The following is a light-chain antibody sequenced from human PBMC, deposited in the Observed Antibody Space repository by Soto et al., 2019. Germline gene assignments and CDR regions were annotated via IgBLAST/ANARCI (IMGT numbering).Light chain of an antibody. V-gene: IGKV1-39*01. CDR1: QAVSTP. CDR3: QHSYHTPA. J-gene: IGKJ5*01. Sequence: DIQMTQSPSSLSASVGDRVTITCRTSQAVSTPFSWYQQKPGRLPKLLIYATSRLQSGVPSRFSGSSSGTDYTLTINDVQPEDFATYYCQHSYHTPAFGQGTRLE. CDR2: ATS.